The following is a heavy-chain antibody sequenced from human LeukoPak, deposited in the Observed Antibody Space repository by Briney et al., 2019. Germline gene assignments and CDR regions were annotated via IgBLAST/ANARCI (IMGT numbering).Heavy chain of an antibody. CDR2: INPNSGGT. J-gene: IGHJ5*02. CDR3: ARVGDYSNYGWFDP. V-gene: IGHV1-2*02. CDR1: GYTFTGYY. Sequence: ASVKVSCKASGYTFTGYYMHWVRQAPGQGLEWMGWINPNSGGTNYAQKFQGRVTMTRDTSSSTAYVELSRLRSDDTVVYYCARVGDYSNYGWFDPWGQGTLVTVSS. D-gene: IGHD4-11*01.